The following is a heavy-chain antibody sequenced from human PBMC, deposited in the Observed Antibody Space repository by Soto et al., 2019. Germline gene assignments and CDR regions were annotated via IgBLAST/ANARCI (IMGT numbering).Heavy chain of an antibody. D-gene: IGHD3-3*01. J-gene: IGHJ4*02. CDR1: GFTFGNYG. CDR3: AKDVDFSTGDPSRTFDS. Sequence: QVQLVESGGGVVQPGRSLRLSCAASGFTFGNYGMHWVRQGPGKGLEWVAAIWFDGSTTYYRDSVKGRFTISRDNSKNTLDLQMNSLRVDDTAVYYCAKDVDFSTGDPSRTFDSWGQGTLVTVSS. V-gene: IGHV3-33*06. CDR2: IWFDGSTT.